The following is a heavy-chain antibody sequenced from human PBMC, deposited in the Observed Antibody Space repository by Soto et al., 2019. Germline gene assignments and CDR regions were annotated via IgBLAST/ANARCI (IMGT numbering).Heavy chain of an antibody. J-gene: IGHJ6*02. D-gene: IGHD3-22*01. Sequence: SETLSLTCTVSGGSISSGGYYWSWIRQHPGKGLEWIGYIYYSGSTYYNQSLKSRVTISVDTSKNQFSLKLSSVTAADTAVYYCSRHGSVVVKSNYYYYDMDVWGQGTTVTVSS. V-gene: IGHV4-31*03. CDR3: SRHGSVVVKSNYYYYDMDV. CDR2: IYYSGST. CDR1: GGSISSGGYY.